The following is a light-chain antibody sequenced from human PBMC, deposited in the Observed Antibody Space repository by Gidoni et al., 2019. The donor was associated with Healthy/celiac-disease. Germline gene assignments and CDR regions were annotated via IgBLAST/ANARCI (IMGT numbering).Light chain of an antibody. CDR1: QSISSY. Sequence: IQMTQSPSSLSASVGDRVTITHRASQSISSYLNWYQQKPGKAPKLLIYAASSLQSGVPSRFSGSGSGTDFTLTISSLQPEDFATYYCQQSYSTPTFGQGTKVEIK. CDR3: QQSYSTPT. J-gene: IGKJ1*01. V-gene: IGKV1-39*01. CDR2: AAS.